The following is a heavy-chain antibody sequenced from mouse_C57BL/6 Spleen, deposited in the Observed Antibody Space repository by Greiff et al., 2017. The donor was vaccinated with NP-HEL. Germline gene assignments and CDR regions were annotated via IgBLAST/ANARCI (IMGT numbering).Heavy chain of an antibody. CDR3: SRSRYDYETSRGY. CDR2: IYPGDGDT. J-gene: IGHJ2*01. CDR1: GYAFSSSW. Sequence: VQLQQSGAELVKPGASVKISCKASGYAFSSSWMNWVKQRPGKGLEWIGQIYPGDGDTNYNGKFKGKATLTADKSSSTAYMQLSSLTSKDEAVLFCSRSRYDYETSRGYWGQGTTLTVSA. D-gene: IGHD2-4*01. V-gene: IGHV1-80*01.